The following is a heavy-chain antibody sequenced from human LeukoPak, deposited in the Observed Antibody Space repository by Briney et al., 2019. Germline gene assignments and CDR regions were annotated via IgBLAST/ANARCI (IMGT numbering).Heavy chain of an antibody. D-gene: IGHD3-3*01. Sequence: SVKVSCKASGGTFSSYAISWVRQAPGQGLEWMGGITPIFGTANYAQKFQGRVTITADESTSTAYMELSSLRSEDTAVYYCARDRDFWSGYYDFDYWGQGTLVTVSS. J-gene: IGHJ4*02. CDR3: ARDRDFWSGYYDFDY. V-gene: IGHV1-69*13. CDR2: ITPIFGTA. CDR1: GGTFSSYA.